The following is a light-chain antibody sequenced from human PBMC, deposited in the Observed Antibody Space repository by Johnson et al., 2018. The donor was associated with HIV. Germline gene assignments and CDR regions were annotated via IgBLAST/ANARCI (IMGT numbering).Light chain of an antibody. CDR3: GTWDSSLSAGV. Sequence: QSVLTQPPSVSAAPGQKVTISCSGSSSNIGTNSVSWYQQLPGTAPRLLIYENNKRPSGIPDRFSGSKSGTSATLGITGLQTGDEADYYCGTWDSSLSAGVFGTGTKVTVL. CDR1: SSNIGTNS. V-gene: IGLV1-51*02. CDR2: ENN. J-gene: IGLJ1*01.